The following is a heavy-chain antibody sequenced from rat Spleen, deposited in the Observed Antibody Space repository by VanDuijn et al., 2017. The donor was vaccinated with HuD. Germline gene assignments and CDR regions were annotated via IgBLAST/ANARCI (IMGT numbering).Heavy chain of an antibody. CDR3: SRAASYYAYNSDWFAY. V-gene: IGHV2-30*01. D-gene: IGHD4-3*01. CDR2: IWGDGST. J-gene: IGHJ3*01. CDR1: GFSLTSYN. Sequence: QVQLKESGPGLVQPSQTLSLTCTVSGFSLTSYNVHWVRQPTGKGLEWMGGIWGDGSTDYNSALKSRLTISRDTSKSQLFLKMNSLQTEDTAIYYCSRAASYYAYNSDWFAYWGQGTLVTVSS.